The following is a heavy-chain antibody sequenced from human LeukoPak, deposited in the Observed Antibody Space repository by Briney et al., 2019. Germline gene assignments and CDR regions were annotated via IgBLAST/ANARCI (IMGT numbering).Heavy chain of an antibody. J-gene: IGHJ6*02. V-gene: IGHV4-59*08. CDR1: GGSISSYY. CDR3: ASFYGEGDYYYYGMDV. CDR2: IYYSGTT. Sequence: SETLSLTCTVSGGSISSYYWTWIRQPPGKGLEWIGYIYYSGTTKYNPSLKSRVTLSLDTSKNQFSLRLNSVTAADTAVYYCASFYGEGDYYYYGMDVWGQGTTVTVSS. D-gene: IGHD4-17*01.